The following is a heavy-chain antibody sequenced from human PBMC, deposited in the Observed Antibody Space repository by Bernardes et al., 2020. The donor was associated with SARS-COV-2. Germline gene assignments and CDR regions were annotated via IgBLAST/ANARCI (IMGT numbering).Heavy chain of an antibody. Sequence: SETLSLTCTVSGGSISSSSYYWGWIRQPPGKGLEWIGSIYYSGGTYYNPSLKSRVTISVDTSKNQFSLKLSSVTAADTAVYYCARRPINRITIFGVVIMAAWFDPWGQGTLVTVSS. J-gene: IGHJ5*02. CDR2: IYYSGGT. CDR3: ARRPINRITIFGVVIMAAWFDP. D-gene: IGHD3-3*01. V-gene: IGHV4-39*01. CDR1: GGSISSSSYY.